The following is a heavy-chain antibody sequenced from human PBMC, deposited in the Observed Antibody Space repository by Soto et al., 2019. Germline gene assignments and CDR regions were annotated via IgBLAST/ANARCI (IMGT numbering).Heavy chain of an antibody. CDR3: ARRIGTAMVLYYFDY. V-gene: IGHV4-39*01. CDR2: IYYSGST. D-gene: IGHD5-18*01. J-gene: IGHJ4*02. CDR1: GGSISSSSYY. Sequence: QLQLQESGPGLVKPSETLSLTCTVSGGSISSSSYYWGWIRQPPGKGLEWIGSIYYSGSTYYNPSLKSRVTISVDTSKNQFSLKLSSVTAADTAVYYCARRIGTAMVLYYFDYWGQGTLVTVSS.